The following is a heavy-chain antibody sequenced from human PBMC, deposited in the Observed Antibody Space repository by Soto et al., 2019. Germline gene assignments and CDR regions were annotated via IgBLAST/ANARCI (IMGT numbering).Heavy chain of an antibody. D-gene: IGHD3-10*01. CDR2: ISAYNGNT. CDR3: ARMEVRGVIGAAWFDP. Sequence: ASVKVSCKASGYIFTSYGISWVRQAPGQGLEWMGWISAYNGNTNYAQKLQGRVTMTTDTSTSTAYMELRSLRSDDTAVYYCARMEVRGVIGAAWFDPWGQGTLVTVSS. J-gene: IGHJ5*02. CDR1: GYIFTSYG. V-gene: IGHV1-18*01.